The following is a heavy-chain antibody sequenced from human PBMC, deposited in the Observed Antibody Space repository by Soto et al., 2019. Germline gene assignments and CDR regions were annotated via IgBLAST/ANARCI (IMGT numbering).Heavy chain of an antibody. CDR1: GFSLSTSGVG. J-gene: IGHJ4*02. CDR3: AHGKTVVVVAASIPALDY. D-gene: IGHD2-15*01. V-gene: IGHV2-5*01. Sequence: SGPTLVNPTQTLTLTCTFSGFSLSTSGVGVGWIRQPPGKALEWLALIYWNDDKRYSPSLKSRLTITKDTSKNQVVLTMTNMDPVDTATYYCAHGKTVVVVAASIPALDYWGQGTLVTSPQ. CDR2: IYWNDDK.